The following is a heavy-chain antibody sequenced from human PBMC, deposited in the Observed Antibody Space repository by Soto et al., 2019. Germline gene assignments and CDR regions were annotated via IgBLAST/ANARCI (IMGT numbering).Heavy chain of an antibody. Sequence: SDTLSLTCAVSGGSISSGGYSWSWIRQPPGKGLEWIGYIYHSGSTYYNPSLKSRVTISVDRSKNQFSLKLSSVTAADTAVYYCASTPRAYCGGDCSIDYWGQGTLVTVSS. V-gene: IGHV4-30-2*01. CDR3: ASTPRAYCGGDCSIDY. CDR1: GGSISSGGYS. CDR2: IYHSGST. J-gene: IGHJ4*02. D-gene: IGHD2-21*02.